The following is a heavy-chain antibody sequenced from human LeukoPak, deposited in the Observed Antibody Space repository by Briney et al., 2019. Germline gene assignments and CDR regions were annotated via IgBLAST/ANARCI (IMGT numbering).Heavy chain of an antibody. V-gene: IGHV4-61*02. CDR1: GGSISSGSYY. CDR3: ARSTATYYYDSSGSAPTRYFDY. J-gene: IGHJ4*02. Sequence: SQTLSLTCTVSGGSISSGSYYWSWIRQPAGKGLEWIGRIYTSGSTNYNPSLKSRVTISVDTSKNQFSLKLSSVTAADTAVYYCARSTATYYYDSSGSAPTRYFDYWGQGTLVTVSS. CDR2: IYTSGST. D-gene: IGHD3-22*01.